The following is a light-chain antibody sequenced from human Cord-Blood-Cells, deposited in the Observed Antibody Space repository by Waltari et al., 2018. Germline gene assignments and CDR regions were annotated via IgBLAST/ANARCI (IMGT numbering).Light chain of an antibody. V-gene: IGLV2-23*01. CDR1: SSDVGSYNL. J-gene: IGLJ3*02. CDR2: EGS. CDR3: CSYAGSSTLV. Sequence: QSALTQPASVSGSPGQSITISCTGTSSDVGSYNLVSWYQQHPGKAPKLMIYEGSKRPAGVSNVCPGSKSGKTASLPIAGLQAEDEADYYCCSYAGSSTLVFGGGTKLTVL.